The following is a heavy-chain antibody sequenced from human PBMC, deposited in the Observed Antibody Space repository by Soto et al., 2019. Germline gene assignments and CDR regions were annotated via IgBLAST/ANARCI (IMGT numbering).Heavy chain of an antibody. CDR2: INHSGST. J-gene: IGHJ6*03. Sequence: PSETLSLTCAVYGGSFSGYYWSWIRQPPGKGLEWIGEINHSGSTNYNPSLKSRVTISVDTSKNQFSLKLSSVTAADTAVYYFARLSEKPNYYYNMDVWGKGTRVTVSS. V-gene: IGHV4-34*01. CDR3: ARLSEKPNYYYNMDV. CDR1: GGSFSGYY.